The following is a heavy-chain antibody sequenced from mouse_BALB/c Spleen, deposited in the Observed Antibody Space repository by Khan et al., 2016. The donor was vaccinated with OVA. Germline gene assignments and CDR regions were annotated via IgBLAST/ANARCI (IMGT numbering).Heavy chain of an antibody. Sequence: LEESGAELARPGASVKMSCKASGYTFTGYSMHWIKQRPGQGLEWIGYISPSNAYTNYNQKFKDKATLTADKSSSTAYMQLSSLTSEDSAVYYCARDFHYYGSRGALDYWGQGTSVTVSS. CDR3: ARDFHYYGSRGALDY. V-gene: IGHV1-4*01. CDR1: GYTFTGYS. D-gene: IGHD1-1*01. CDR2: ISPSNAYT. J-gene: IGHJ4*01.